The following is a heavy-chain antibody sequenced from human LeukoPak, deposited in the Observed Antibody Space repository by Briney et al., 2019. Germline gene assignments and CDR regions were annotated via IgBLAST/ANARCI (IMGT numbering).Heavy chain of an antibody. CDR2: ISYDGNSN. CDR3: ARAPSYYGTGSPLPPFDY. Sequence: GKSLRLSCAASGFTFSSHSMHWVRQAPGKGLEWVAVISYDGNSNYYADSANSVKGRFTISRDNSKNTLSLQMNSLRPEDTAFYYCARAPSYYGTGSPLPPFDYWGQGTLVTVSS. D-gene: IGHD3-10*01. J-gene: IGHJ4*02. CDR1: GFTFSSHS. V-gene: IGHV3-30*04.